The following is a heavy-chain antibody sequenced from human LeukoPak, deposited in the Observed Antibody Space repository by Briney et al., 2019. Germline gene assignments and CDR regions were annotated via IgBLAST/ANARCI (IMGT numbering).Heavy chain of an antibody. CDR3: ARGSSYGWFDP. CDR2: IYHSGSI. D-gene: IGHD3-16*01. CDR1: GYSISSGYY. V-gene: IGHV4-38-2*02. Sequence: SETLSLTCTVSGYSISSGYYWGWIRQPPGKGLEWIGSIYHSGSIYYNPSLKSRVPISVDTSKNQFPLQLSSVTAADTAVYYCARGSSYGWFDPWGQGTLVTVSS. J-gene: IGHJ5*02.